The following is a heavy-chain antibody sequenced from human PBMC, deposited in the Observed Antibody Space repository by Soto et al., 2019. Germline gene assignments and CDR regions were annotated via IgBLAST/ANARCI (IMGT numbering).Heavy chain of an antibody. CDR3: ARGGGTLDY. CDR1: GYTFISYA. CDR2: ISPRDGTT. V-gene: IGHV1-46*01. Sequence: QVQLVQSGAEVKKSGASVKVSCKASGYTFISYAMYWVRQAPGQGLEWMGIISPRDGTTTYAQNFQVRVTMTRDTSTRTVYMELSSLRSEDTAVYYCARGGGTLDYWGQGTLVTVSS. J-gene: IGHJ4*02.